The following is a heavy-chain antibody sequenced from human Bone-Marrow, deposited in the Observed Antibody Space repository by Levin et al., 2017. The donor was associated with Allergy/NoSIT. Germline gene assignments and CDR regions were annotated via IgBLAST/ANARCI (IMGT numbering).Heavy chain of an antibody. J-gene: IGHJ4*02. CDR3: AKGIIVVVTARYYFDY. V-gene: IGHV3-23*01. D-gene: IGHD2-21*02. Sequence: ASVKVSCAASGFTFSSYAMSWVRQAPGKGLEWVSAISGSGGSTYYADSVKGRFTISRDNSKNTLYLQMNSLRAEDTAVYYCAKGIIVVVTARYYFDYWGQGTLVTVSS. CDR1: GFTFSSYA. CDR2: ISGSGGST.